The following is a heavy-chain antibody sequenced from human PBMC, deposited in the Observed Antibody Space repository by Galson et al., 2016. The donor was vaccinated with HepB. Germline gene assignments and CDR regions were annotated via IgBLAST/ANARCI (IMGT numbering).Heavy chain of an antibody. CDR2: ISYDGGDK. J-gene: IGHJ4*02. Sequence: SLRLSCAASGFTFSRYGMHWVRKAPGKGLGWVAVISYDGGDKHYADSVKGRFTVSRDNSKNTLFLQMNSLRVEDTAVYYCAKLDCGRDCPRDDWGQGTQVTVS. CDR1: GFTFSRYG. CDR3: AKLDCGRDCPRDD. V-gene: IGHV3-30*19. D-gene: IGHD2-21*02.